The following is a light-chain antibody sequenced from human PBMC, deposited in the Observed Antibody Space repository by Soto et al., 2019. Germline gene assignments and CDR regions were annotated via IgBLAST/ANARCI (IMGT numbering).Light chain of an antibody. CDR3: QSYDSSLSGHVV. J-gene: IGLJ2*01. Sequence: VLTQPPSVSGAPGQRVTISCTGSRFNIGSGYDVHWYQQLPGTAPKLLIYGNTNRPSGVPDRFSASKSGTSASLAITGLQAEDEADYYCQSYDSSLSGHVVFGGGTQLTVL. V-gene: IGLV1-40*01. CDR2: GNT. CDR1: RFNIGSGYD.